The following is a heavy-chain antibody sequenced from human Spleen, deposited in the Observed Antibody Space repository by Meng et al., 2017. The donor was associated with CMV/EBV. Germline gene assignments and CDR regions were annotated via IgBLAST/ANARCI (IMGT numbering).Heavy chain of an antibody. Sequence: GGSLRLSCAASGFTCSSYSMNWVRQAPGKGLEWVSYISGSSSTIYYADSVKGRFTISRDNAKNSLYLQMNSLRAEDTAVYYCARAVAAPRSYYYYYGMDVWGQGTTVTVSS. CDR1: GFTCSSYS. CDR2: ISGSSSTI. CDR3: ARAVAAPRSYYYYYGMDV. D-gene: IGHD6-19*01. J-gene: IGHJ6*02. V-gene: IGHV3-48*04.